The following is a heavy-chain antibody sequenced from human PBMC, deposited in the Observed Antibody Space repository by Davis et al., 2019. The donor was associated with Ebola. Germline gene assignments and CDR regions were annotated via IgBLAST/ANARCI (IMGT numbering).Heavy chain of an antibody. Sequence: GGSLRLSCATSGFTFSDYYMTWVRQAPGKGLEWVSYISSTSSYIKYADSVKGRFTISRDNSKNTLYLQMNSLRAEDTAVYYCARGMVDTAMVNFDYWGQGTLVTVSS. CDR2: ISSTSSYI. V-gene: IGHV3-11*06. CDR3: ARGMVDTAMVNFDY. D-gene: IGHD5-18*01. J-gene: IGHJ4*02. CDR1: GFTFSDYY.